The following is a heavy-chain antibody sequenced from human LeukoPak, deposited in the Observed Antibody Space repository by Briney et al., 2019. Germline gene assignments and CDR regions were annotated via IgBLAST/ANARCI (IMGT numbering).Heavy chain of an antibody. D-gene: IGHD1-1*01. J-gene: IGHJ3*02. CDR3: ARDLHTWNDAAFDI. Sequence: GGSLRLSCAASGFTVSSNYMSWVRQAPGKGREWVSVIYSGGSTYYADSVKGRFTISRDNSKNTLYLQMNSLRAEDTAVYYCARDLHTWNDAAFDIWGQGTMVSVSS. CDR2: IYSGGST. V-gene: IGHV3-66*02. CDR1: GFTVSSNY.